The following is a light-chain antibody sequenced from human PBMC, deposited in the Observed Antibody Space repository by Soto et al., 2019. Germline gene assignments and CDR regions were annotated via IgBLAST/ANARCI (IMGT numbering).Light chain of an antibody. CDR3: QQYKSYSWT. CDR2: DAS. V-gene: IGKV1-5*01. J-gene: IGKJ1*01. CDR1: QTISNW. Sequence: EIQLTQSPSTLSASVGDRVTITCRASQTISNWLAWYQQRPGKAPQLLISDASRLESGVPSRFIGSRSGTEFTLTISSLQPDDAATYYCQQYKSYSWTLCQGTKVDIK.